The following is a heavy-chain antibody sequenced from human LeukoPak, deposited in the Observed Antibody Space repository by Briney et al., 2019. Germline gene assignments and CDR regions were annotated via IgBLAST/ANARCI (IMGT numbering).Heavy chain of an antibody. V-gene: IGHV4-59*12. CDR2: IYYSGST. Sequence: SETLSLTCTVSGGSISSYYWSWIRQPPGKGLEWIGYIYYSGSTNYNPSLKSRVTISVDTSKNQFSLQLNSVTPEDTAVYYCARTPYCSGGSCYSKSYYFDYWGQGTLVTVSS. CDR1: GGSISSYY. CDR3: ARTPYCSGGSCYSKSYYFDY. D-gene: IGHD2-15*01. J-gene: IGHJ4*02.